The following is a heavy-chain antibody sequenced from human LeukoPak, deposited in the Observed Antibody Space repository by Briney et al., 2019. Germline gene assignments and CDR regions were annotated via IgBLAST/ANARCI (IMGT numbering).Heavy chain of an antibody. J-gene: IGHJ5*02. D-gene: IGHD3-10*01. CDR3: VGVRWFGESNWFDP. Sequence: SGGSLRLSCSASGFTFSTSAMHWVRQAPGEGLEYVSAISSKGGSTYYADSVTGRFNISRDNSKNTLHLQMSSLRAEDTAVYYCVGVRWFGESNWFDPWGQGPLVPVSS. V-gene: IGHV3-64D*09. CDR2: ISSKGGST. CDR1: GFTFSTSA.